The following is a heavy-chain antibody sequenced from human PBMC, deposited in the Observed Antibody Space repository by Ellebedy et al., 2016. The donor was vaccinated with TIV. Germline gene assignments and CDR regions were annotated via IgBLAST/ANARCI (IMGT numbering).Heavy chain of an antibody. J-gene: IGHJ4*02. CDR3: AREGANYDYVWGSYRYTGYFDY. CDR1: GGSFSGYY. D-gene: IGHD3-16*02. V-gene: IGHV4-34*01. CDR2: INHSGST. Sequence: SETLSLTXAVYGGSFSGYYWSWIRQPPGRGLEWIGEINHSGSTNYNPSLKSRVTISVDTSKNQFSLKLSSVTAADTAVYYCAREGANYDYVWGSYRYTGYFDYWGQGTLVTVSS.